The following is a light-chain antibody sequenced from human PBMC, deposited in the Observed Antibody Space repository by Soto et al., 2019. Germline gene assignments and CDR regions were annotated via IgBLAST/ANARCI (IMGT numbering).Light chain of an antibody. CDR3: QTWGTGTGV. Sequence: QSVLTQSPSASASLGASVKLTCTLSSGHSRYAIAWHQQQPEKGPRYLMKLNSDGSHSKGDGIPDRFSGSSSGAERYLTISSLQSEDEADYYCQTWGTGTGVFGGGTKLTVL. J-gene: IGLJ3*02. CDR2: LNSDGSH. CDR1: SGHSRYA. V-gene: IGLV4-69*01.